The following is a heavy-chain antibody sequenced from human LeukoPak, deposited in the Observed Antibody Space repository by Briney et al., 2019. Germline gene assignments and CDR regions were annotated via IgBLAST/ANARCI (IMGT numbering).Heavy chain of an antibody. CDR1: GFTVSSNY. CDR2: IYSGGST. D-gene: IGHD2-15*01. CDR3: ARLALSSTRDV. Sequence: GGSLRLSCAASGFTVSSNYMSWVRQAPGKGLERVSVIYSGGSTYYADSVKGRFTISRDNSKNTLYLQMNSLRAEDTAVYYCARLALSSTRDVWGKGTTVTVSS. V-gene: IGHV3-66*02. J-gene: IGHJ6*04.